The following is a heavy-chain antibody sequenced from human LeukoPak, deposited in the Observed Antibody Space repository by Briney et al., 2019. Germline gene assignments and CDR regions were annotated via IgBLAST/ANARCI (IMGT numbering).Heavy chain of an antibody. V-gene: IGHV3-53*04. CDR1: GFTFSSYS. Sequence: RSGGSLRLSCAASGFTFSSYSMNWVRQAPGKGLEWVSVIYSGGSTYYADSVKGRFTISRHNSKNTLYLQMNSLRAEDTAVYYCAREDYDILTGRYYGMDVWGQGTTVTVSS. CDR2: IYSGGST. D-gene: IGHD3-9*01. J-gene: IGHJ6*02. CDR3: AREDYDILTGRYYGMDV.